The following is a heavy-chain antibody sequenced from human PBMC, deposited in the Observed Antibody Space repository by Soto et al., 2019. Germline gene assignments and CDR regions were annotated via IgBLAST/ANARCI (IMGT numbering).Heavy chain of an antibody. Sequence: QVQLVESGGGVVQPGRSLRLSCEASGFTFSHYGMHWVRQAPGKGLEWVAVILNDGSRQHYADSVKGRHTISRDNSKNTLYLDMNSLRVEDTTVYYCARDDDYGDNGLDYWGQGTLVTVSS. D-gene: IGHD4-17*01. V-gene: IGHV3-33*01. CDR3: ARDDDYGDNGLDY. CDR1: GFTFSHYG. J-gene: IGHJ4*02. CDR2: ILNDGSRQ.